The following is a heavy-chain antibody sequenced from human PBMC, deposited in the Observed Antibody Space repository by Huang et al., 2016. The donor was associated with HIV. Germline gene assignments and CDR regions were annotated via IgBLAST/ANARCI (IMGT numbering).Heavy chain of an antibody. J-gene: IGHJ4*02. CDR2: ISYDEDNK. D-gene: IGHD3-3*01. CDR3: ARGPIRFLAWLLNFDY. V-gene: IGHV3-30*03. Sequence: QILLIESGGGVVQPGRSLRLSCAAFGFTFSSYGMHWVRQAPGKGLEWVAVISYDEDNKHYADSGRGRFTISRDNSKNTLYLQMNSLRIEDTAVYYCARGPIRFLAWLLNFDYWGQGALDTVSS. CDR1: GFTFSSYG.